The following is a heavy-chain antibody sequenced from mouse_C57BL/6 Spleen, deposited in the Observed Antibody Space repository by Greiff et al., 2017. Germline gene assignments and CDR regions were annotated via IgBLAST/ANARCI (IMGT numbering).Heavy chain of an antibody. CDR2: IYPGDGDT. CDR3: ARSPFYYGSSYAMDY. D-gene: IGHD1-1*01. V-gene: IGHV1-80*01. CDR1: GYAFSSYW. Sequence: VKLVESGAELVKPGASVKISCKASGYAFSSYWMNWVKQRPGKGLEWIGQIYPGDGDTNYNGKFKGKATLTADKSSSTAYMQLSSLTSEDSAVYFCARSPFYYGSSYAMDYWGQGTSVTVSS. J-gene: IGHJ4*01.